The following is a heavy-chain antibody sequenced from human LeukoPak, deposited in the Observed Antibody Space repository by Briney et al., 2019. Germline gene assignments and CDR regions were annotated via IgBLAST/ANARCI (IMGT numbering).Heavy chain of an antibody. J-gene: IGHJ4*02. D-gene: IGHD6-13*01. Sequence: PGGSLRLSCATSGFTFSTSTMNWVRQAPGKGLEWVSYISSSSSTIYYADSVKGRFTISRDNAKNSLYLQMNSLRAEDTAVYYCAREWTAAAGDWGQGTLVTVSS. CDR1: GFTFSTST. CDR3: AREWTAAAGD. V-gene: IGHV3-48*01. CDR2: ISSSSSTI.